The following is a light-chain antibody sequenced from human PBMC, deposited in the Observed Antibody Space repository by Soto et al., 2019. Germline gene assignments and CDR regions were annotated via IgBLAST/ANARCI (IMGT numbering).Light chain of an antibody. V-gene: IGKV3-20*01. CDR2: GAS. Sequence: EIVLTQSPGTLSLSPGERATLSCRASQSVSSNYITWYQQKPGQAPRRLIFGASSRATGIPDRFSGSGSRTDFTLTISRLEPEDFAVYYCQQYGSSPSTFGQGTKVEIK. J-gene: IGKJ1*01. CDR1: QSVSSNY. CDR3: QQYGSSPST.